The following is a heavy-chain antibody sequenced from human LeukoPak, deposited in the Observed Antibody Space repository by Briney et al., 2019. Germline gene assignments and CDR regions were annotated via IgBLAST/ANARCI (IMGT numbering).Heavy chain of an antibody. J-gene: IGHJ4*02. Sequence: SETLSLTCTVSGGSISSGDYYWSCIRQPPGKGLECIGYIYYSGSTYYNPSLKSRVTISVDTSKNQFSLKLSSVTAADTAVYYCARVGATHNYYDSSGYYQPPGFDYWGQGTLVTVSS. CDR1: GGSISSGDYY. V-gene: IGHV4-30-4*08. CDR3: ARVGATHNYYDSSGYYQPPGFDY. CDR2: IYYSGST. D-gene: IGHD3-22*01.